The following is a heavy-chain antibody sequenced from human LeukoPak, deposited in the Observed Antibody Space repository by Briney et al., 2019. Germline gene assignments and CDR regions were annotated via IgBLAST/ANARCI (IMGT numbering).Heavy chain of an antibody. CDR3: ARQSADYYGSGSPSSEFDY. D-gene: IGHD3-10*01. CDR1: GGSISSYY. J-gene: IGHJ4*02. Sequence: SETLSLTCTVSGGSISSYYWSWIRQPPGKGLEWIGYIYYRGSTNYNPSLKSRVTISVDTSKNQFSLKLSSVTAADTAVYYCARQSADYYGSGSPSSEFDYWGQGTLVTVSS. CDR2: IYYRGST. V-gene: IGHV4-59*08.